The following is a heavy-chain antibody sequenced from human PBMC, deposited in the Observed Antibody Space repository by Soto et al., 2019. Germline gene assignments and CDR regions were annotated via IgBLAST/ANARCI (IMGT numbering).Heavy chain of an antibody. CDR1: GGSISSYH. Sequence: QVQLQESGPGLVKPSETLSLTCTVSGGSISSYHWSWIRQPPGKGPEWIGYIYYSGSTNYNPSLKSRVTISVDTSKNQFSLKLSSVTAADTAVYYCAREGGKYSYGFSPFDYWGRGTLVTVSS. CDR2: IYYSGST. J-gene: IGHJ4*02. V-gene: IGHV4-59*12. CDR3: AREGGKYSYGFSPFDY. D-gene: IGHD5-18*01.